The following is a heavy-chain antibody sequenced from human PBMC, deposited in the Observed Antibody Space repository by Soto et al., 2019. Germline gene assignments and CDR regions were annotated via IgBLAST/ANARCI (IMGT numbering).Heavy chain of an antibody. CDR1: GGSFSGYY. CDR2: INHSGST. D-gene: IGHD6-13*01. V-gene: IGHV4-34*01. J-gene: IGHJ6*02. Sequence: SETLSLTCAVYGGSFSGYYWSWIRQPPGKGLEWIGEINHSGSTNYNPSLKSRVTISVDTSKNQFSLKLTSVTAADTAVYYCAREGVSSRWYNYYGMDVWGQGTTVTVSS. CDR3: AREGVSSRWYNYYGMDV.